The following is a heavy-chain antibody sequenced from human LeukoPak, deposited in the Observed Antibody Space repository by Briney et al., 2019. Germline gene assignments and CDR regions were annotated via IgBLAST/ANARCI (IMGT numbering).Heavy chain of an antibody. V-gene: IGHV3-48*03. J-gene: IGHJ4*02. CDR3: ARGYYGSGSYLDY. Sequence: GGSLRLSCAASGFTFSSYEMNWVRQAPGKGLEWVSYISSSGSTIYYADSVKGRFTISRDNAKNSLYLQMNSLRAEDTALYYCARGYYGSGSYLDYWGQGTLVTVSS. CDR1: GFTFSSYE. D-gene: IGHD3-10*01. CDR2: ISSSGSTI.